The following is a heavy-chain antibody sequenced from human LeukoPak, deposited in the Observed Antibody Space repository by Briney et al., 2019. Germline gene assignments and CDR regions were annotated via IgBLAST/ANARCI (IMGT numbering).Heavy chain of an antibody. CDR2: ISYDGSNK. V-gene: IGHV3-30*18. CDR1: GFIFNNAW. D-gene: IGHD3-3*01. J-gene: IGHJ6*02. Sequence: PGGSLRLSCTASGFIFNNAWMSWVRQAPGKGLEGVAVISYDGSNKYYADSVKGRFTISRDNSKNTLYLQMNSLRAEDTAVYYCAKITEWLSPYYYGMDVWGQGTTVTVSS. CDR3: AKITEWLSPYYYGMDV.